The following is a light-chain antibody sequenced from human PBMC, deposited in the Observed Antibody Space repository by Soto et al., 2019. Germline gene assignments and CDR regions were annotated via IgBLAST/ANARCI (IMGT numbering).Light chain of an antibody. J-gene: IGLJ3*02. Sequence: QSVLTQLPSASASLGASVKLTCTLSSGHSSYAIARHQQQPEKGPRYLMKLNSDGSHSKGDGIPDRFSGSSSGAERYLTISSLQSEDEADYYCQTWGAGIRVFGGGTKLTVL. CDR2: LNSDGSH. V-gene: IGLV4-69*01. CDR3: QTWGAGIRV. CDR1: SGHSSYA.